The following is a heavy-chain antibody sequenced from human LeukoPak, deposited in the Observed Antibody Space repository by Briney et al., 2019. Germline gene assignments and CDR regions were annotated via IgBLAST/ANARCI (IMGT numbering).Heavy chain of an antibody. CDR1: GDNVSSNSAA. J-gene: IGHJ4*02. CDR2: TYYRSKWYN. D-gene: IGHD6-13*01. V-gene: IGHV6-1*01. CDR3: AGSAAAGYGEDYFDY. Sequence: SQTLSLTCAISGDNVSSNSAAWSWIRQSPSRGLEWLGRTYYRSKWYNDYAVSVKSRITINPDTSKNQFSLQLNSVTPEDTAVYYCAGSAAAGYGEDYFDYWGQGTLVTVSS.